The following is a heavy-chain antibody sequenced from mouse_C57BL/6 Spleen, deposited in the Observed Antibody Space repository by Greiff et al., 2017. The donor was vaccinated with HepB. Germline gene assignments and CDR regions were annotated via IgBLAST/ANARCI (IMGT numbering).Heavy chain of an antibody. CDR3: ARHEPNYYGSSYYAMDY. CDR2: ISSGGSYT. CDR1: GFTFSSYG. V-gene: IGHV5-6*01. D-gene: IGHD1-1*01. J-gene: IGHJ4*01. Sequence: EVQLQQSGGDLVKPGGSLKLSCAASGFTFSSYGMSWVRQTPDKRLEWVATISSGGSYTYYPDSVKGRFTISRDNAKNTLYLQMSSLKSEDTAMYYCARHEPNYYGSSYYAMDYWGQGTSVTVSS.